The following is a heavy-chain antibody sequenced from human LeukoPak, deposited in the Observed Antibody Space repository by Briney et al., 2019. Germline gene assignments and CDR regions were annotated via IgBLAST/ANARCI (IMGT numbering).Heavy chain of an antibody. V-gene: IGHV3-30*02. CDR1: GFTFSSYG. CDR2: IRFDGNNK. CDR3: ARGGYYNILTGFRSRILGFDY. D-gene: IGHD3-9*01. J-gene: IGHJ4*02. Sequence: GGSLRLSCAPSGFTFSSYGMHWVRQAPGKGLEWVAFIRFDGNNKYYADSVKGRFTISRDNSKNTLYLQMTSLRAEDTAVYYCARGGYYNILTGFRSRILGFDYWGQGTLVTVSS.